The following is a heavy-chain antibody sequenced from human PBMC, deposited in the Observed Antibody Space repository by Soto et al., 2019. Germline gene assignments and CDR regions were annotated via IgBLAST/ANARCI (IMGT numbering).Heavy chain of an antibody. D-gene: IGHD4-17*01. Sequence: SETLSLTCTVSGGSISSYYWSWIRQPPGKGLEWIGYIYYSGSTNYNPSLKSRVTISVDTSKNQFSLKLSSVTAADTAVYYCARQKRYGDYIFDDWGQGTLVTVVS. CDR1: GGSISSYY. V-gene: IGHV4-59*08. CDR3: ARQKRYGDYIFDD. CDR2: IYYSGST. J-gene: IGHJ4*02.